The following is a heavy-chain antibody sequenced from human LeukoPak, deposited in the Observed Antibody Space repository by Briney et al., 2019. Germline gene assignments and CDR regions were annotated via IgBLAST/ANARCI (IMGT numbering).Heavy chain of an antibody. J-gene: IGHJ3*02. CDR3: AREHLTIFGVVIEYAFDI. V-gene: IGHV1-69*10. D-gene: IGHD3-3*01. CDR2: IIPIFGIA. Sequence: ASVKVSCKASGGTFSSYAISWVRQAPGQGLEWMGGIIPIFGIANYAQKFQGRVTITADKSTSTAYMELSSLRSEDTAVYYCAREHLTIFGVVIEYAFDIWGQGTMVTVSS. CDR1: GGTFSSYA.